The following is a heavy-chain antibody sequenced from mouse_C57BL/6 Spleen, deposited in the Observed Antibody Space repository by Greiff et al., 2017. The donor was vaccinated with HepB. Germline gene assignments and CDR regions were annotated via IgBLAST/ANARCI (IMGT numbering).Heavy chain of an antibody. J-gene: IGHJ2*01. CDR3: ARGGFYGSSLYFDY. CDR2: IDPSDSET. CDR1: GYTFTSYW. V-gene: IGHV1-52*01. Sequence: VQLQQPGAELVRPGSSVKLSCKASGYTFTSYWMHWVKQRPIQGLEWIGNIDPSDSETHYNQKFKDKATLTVAKSSSTAYMQLSSRASEDSAVYYCARGGFYGSSLYFDYWGQGTTLTVSS. D-gene: IGHD1-1*01.